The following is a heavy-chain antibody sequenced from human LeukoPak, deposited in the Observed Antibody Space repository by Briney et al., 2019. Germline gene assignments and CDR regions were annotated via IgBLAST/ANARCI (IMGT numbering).Heavy chain of an antibody. CDR2: TYYKSKWYN. Sequence: SQTLSLTCAISGDSVSRNSAAWNWIRQSPARGLEWLGRTYYKSKWYNDYAVSVKSRITINPDTSKNQFSLQLKSVTPEDTAVYYCSRALIVGATHIDYCGQGTLVTVSS. CDR3: SRALIVGATHIDY. J-gene: IGHJ4*02. CDR1: GDSVSRNSAA. V-gene: IGHV6-1*01. D-gene: IGHD1-26*01.